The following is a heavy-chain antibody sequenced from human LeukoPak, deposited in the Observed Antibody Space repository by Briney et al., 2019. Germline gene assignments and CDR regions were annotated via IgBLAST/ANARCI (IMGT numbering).Heavy chain of an antibody. CDR1: AFTFSSYW. J-gene: IGHJ4*02. CDR3: ARDRGCSSFDY. D-gene: IGHD3-10*01. Sequence: GGSLRLSCEAFAFTFSSYWMSWVRRAPGKGLEWVANIKEDGSEINYVDSVKGRFTISRDNAKNSLFLQMNSLRVEDTAVYYCARDRGCSSFDYWGQGTLVTVSS. V-gene: IGHV3-7*01. CDR2: IKEDGSEI.